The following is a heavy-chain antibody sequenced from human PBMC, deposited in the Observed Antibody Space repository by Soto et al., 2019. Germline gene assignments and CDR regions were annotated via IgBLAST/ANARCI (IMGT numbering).Heavy chain of an antibody. V-gene: IGHV1-2*02. J-gene: IGHJ6*02. Sequence: TGCXMXXXXXAXGQGLEWIGWINPNSGGTNYAQKFQGRVTMARDTSISTAYMELSRLRADDTAVYYCERERWFGEPYGMDVWGQGTAVTVSS. D-gene: IGHD3-10*01. CDR2: INPNSGGT. CDR3: ERERWFGEPYGMDV. CDR1: TGCX.